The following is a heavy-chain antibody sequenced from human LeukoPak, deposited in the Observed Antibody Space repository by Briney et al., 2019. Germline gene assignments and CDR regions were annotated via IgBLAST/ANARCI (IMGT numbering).Heavy chain of an antibody. V-gene: IGHV3-74*01. Sequence: GGSLRLSCAASGFTFSSYWMHWVRQAPGKGLVWVSRINSDGSSTSYADSVKGRFTISRDNAKNTLYLQMNSLRAEDTAVYYCARVLYSSGWYYFDYWGQGTLVTVPS. J-gene: IGHJ4*02. D-gene: IGHD6-19*01. CDR3: ARVLYSSGWYYFDY. CDR2: INSDGSST. CDR1: GFTFSSYW.